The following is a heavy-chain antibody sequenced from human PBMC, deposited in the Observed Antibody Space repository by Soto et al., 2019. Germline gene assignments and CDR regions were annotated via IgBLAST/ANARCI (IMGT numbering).Heavy chain of an antibody. V-gene: IGHV1-18*01. CDR1: GYTFTSYG. Sequence: QVQLVQSGAEVKKPGASVKVSCKASGYTFTSYGISWVRQAPGQGLEWMGWISAYNGNTNYAQKLQGRVTMTTDTPKSTAYMELRSLRSDDTAVYYCVRERGADLYYYYGMDVWGPGTTVTVSS. CDR3: VRERGADLYYYYGMDV. D-gene: IGHD3-16*01. CDR2: ISAYNGNT. J-gene: IGHJ6*02.